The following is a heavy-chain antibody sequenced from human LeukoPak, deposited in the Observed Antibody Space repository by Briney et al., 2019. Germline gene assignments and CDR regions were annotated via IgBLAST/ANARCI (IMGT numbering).Heavy chain of an antibody. V-gene: IGHV1-69*02. CDR1: GGTFSSYT. Sequence: SVKVSCKASGGTFSSYTISWVRQAPGQGLEWMGRIIPILGIANYAQKFQGRVTITADKSTSTAYMELSSQRSEDTAVYYCATRYSSSSYYFDYWGQGTLVTVSS. D-gene: IGHD6-13*01. CDR3: ATRYSSSSYYFDY. CDR2: IIPILGIA. J-gene: IGHJ4*02.